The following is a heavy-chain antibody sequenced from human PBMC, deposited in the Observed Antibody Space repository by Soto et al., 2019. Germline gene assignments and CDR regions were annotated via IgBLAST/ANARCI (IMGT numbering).Heavy chain of an antibody. J-gene: IGHJ4*02. D-gene: IGHD1-20*01. CDR2: IIPIPDVA. CDR1: GGKFTSNT. V-gene: IGHV1-69*04. CDR3: ARERITPLFY. Sequence: QVQLVQSGAEVKKPGSSVKVSCKASGGKFTSNTFSWVRQAPGQGLEWMGRIIPIPDVAHYAQKFQGRVTITADKSTNTTYMELSSLTSGDTAIYYCARERITPLFYWGQGTLVIVSS.